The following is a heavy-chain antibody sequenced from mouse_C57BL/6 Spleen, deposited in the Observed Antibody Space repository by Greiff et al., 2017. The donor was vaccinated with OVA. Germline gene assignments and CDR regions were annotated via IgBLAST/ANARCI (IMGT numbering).Heavy chain of an antibody. V-gene: IGHV1-12*01. Sequence: SGAELVRPGASVKMSCKASGYTFTSYNMHWVKQTPRQGLEWIGAIYPGNGDTSYNQKFKGKATLTVDKSSSTAYMQLSSLTSEDSAVYFCARGDTTVVATDYYAMDYWGQGTSVTVSS. CDR2: IYPGNGDT. CDR1: GYTFTSYN. D-gene: IGHD1-1*01. J-gene: IGHJ4*01. CDR3: ARGDTTVVATDYYAMDY.